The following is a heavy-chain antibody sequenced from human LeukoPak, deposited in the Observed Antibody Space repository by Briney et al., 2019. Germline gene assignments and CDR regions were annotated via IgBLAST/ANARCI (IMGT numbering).Heavy chain of an antibody. D-gene: IGHD5-18*01. J-gene: IGHJ4*02. Sequence: PGGSLRLSCTASGVSLSVFGMTWVRQAPGKGLEWVSAISGSGGSTYYADSVKGRFTISRDNSKNTLYLQMNSLRAEDTAVYYCAKPRRGYSYGYYFDYWGQGTLVTVSS. CDR2: ISGSGGST. CDR1: GVSLSVFG. V-gene: IGHV3-23*01. CDR3: AKPRRGYSYGYYFDY.